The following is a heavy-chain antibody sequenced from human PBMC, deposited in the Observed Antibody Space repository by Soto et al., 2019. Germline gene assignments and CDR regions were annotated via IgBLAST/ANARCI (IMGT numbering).Heavy chain of an antibody. CDR2: IIPILGIA. D-gene: IGHD6-13*01. CDR1: GGTFSSYT. CDR3: ARDSAAGLNAFDI. V-gene: IGHV1-69*04. Sequence: ASVKVSCKASGGTFSSYTISWVRQAPGQGLEWMGRIIPILGIANYAQKFQGRVTITADKSTSTAYMELSSLRSEDTAVYYCARDSAAGLNAFDIWGQGTMVTVSS. J-gene: IGHJ3*02.